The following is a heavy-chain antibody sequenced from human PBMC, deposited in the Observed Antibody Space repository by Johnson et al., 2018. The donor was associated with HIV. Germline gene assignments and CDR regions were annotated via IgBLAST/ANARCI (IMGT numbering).Heavy chain of an antibody. CDR2: INWNGGRT. V-gene: IGHV3-20*04. J-gene: IGHJ3*02. CDR1: GFTFDDYG. D-gene: IGHD5-18*01. CDR3: ARVTHIQLWANDAFDI. Sequence: VLLVESGGGVVQPGGSLRLSCAASGFTFDDYGMSWVRQAPGKGLEWVSGINWNGGRTGYADSVKGRFTISRDNSKNTLYLQMNSLRAEDTAVYYCARVTHIQLWANDAFDIWGQGTMVTVSS.